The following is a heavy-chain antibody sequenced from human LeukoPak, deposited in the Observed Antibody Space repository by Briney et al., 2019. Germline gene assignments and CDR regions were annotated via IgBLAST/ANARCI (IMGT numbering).Heavy chain of an antibody. J-gene: IGHJ4*02. CDR1: GFTFSSYW. Sequence: PGGSLRLSCAASGFTFSSYWMSWVRQAPGKGLEWVANIKQDGSEKYYVDSVKGRFTISRDNAKNSLYLQMNSLRAEDTAVYYCARVPHDYDSSGYYYFDYWGQGTLVTVSS. CDR2: IKQDGSEK. V-gene: IGHV3-7*01. CDR3: ARVPHDYDSSGYYYFDY. D-gene: IGHD3-22*01.